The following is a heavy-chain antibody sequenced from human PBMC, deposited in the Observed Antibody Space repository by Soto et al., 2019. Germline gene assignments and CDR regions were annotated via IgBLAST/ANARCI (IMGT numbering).Heavy chain of an antibody. J-gene: IGHJ4*02. CDR2: ISHSGRT. V-gene: IGHV4-34*09. Sequence: SETLSLTCAVNGGSFTGYYGAWIRQSPGKGLEWIGEISHSGRTNYNPSLKSRVTISVDTSKNQFSLKLSSVTAADTAVYYCAREPLTWGQGTLVTVSS. CDR1: GGSFTGYY. CDR3: AREPLT.